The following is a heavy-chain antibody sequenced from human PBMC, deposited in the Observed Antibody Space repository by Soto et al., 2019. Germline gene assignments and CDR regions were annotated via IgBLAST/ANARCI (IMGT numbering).Heavy chain of an antibody. J-gene: IGHJ4*02. V-gene: IGHV3-23*01. D-gene: IGHD5-12*01. CDR1: GFTFSSYA. CDR2: ISGSGGST. CDR3: AKVGVEMATITVEYFDY. Sequence: EVQLLESGGGLVQPGGSLRLSCAASGFTFSSYAMSWVRQAPGKGLEWVSAISGSGGSTYYADSVKGRFTISRDNSKNTLYLQMNRLRAEDTVVYYCAKVGVEMATITVEYFDYWGQGTLVTVSS.